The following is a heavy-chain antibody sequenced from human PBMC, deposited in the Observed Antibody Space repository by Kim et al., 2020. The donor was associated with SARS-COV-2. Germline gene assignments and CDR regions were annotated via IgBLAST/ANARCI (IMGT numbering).Heavy chain of an antibody. CDR3: VKDGPEITNYAMDV. Sequence: GGSLRLSCAASGFTFDDYSMHWVRQAPGKGLEWVSGLSWNSGSIGYADSVRGRFTISRDNAKNSLYLQMYTLRPEDTALYYCVKDGPEITNYAMDVWGQGTTVTVSS. J-gene: IGHJ6*02. D-gene: IGHD2-2*01. CDR1: GFTFDDYS. V-gene: IGHV3-9*01. CDR2: LSWNSGSI.